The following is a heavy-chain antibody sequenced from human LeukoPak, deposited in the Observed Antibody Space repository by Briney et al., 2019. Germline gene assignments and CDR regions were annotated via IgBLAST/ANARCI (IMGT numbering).Heavy chain of an antibody. V-gene: IGHV3-33*01. D-gene: IGHD2-15*01. CDR2: IWYDGSNK. CDR3: ARYSGYCSGGSCLGY. J-gene: IGHJ4*02. Sequence: GGSLRLSCAASGFTFSSYGMHWVRQAPGKGLEWVAVIWYDGSNKYYADSVKGRFTISRDNSKNTLYLQMNSLRAEDTAVYCCARYSGYCSGGSCLGYWGQGTLVTVSS. CDR1: GFTFSSYG.